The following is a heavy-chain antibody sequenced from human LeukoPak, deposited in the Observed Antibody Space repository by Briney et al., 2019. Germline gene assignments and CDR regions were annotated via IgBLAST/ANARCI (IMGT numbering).Heavy chain of an antibody. Sequence: SVKVSCKASGGTFSSYAISWVRQAPGQGLEWMGGIIPIFGTANYAQKFQSRVTITADESTSTAYMELSSLRSEDTAVYYCARAYYDSSGYFHEKYYFDYWGQGTLVTVSS. CDR3: ARAYYDSSGYFHEKYYFDY. V-gene: IGHV1-69*01. D-gene: IGHD3-22*01. CDR1: GGTFSSYA. J-gene: IGHJ4*02. CDR2: IIPIFGTA.